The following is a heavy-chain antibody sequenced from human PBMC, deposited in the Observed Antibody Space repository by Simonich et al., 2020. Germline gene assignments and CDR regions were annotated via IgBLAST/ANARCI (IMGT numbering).Heavy chain of an antibody. CDR1: GFTFSSYS. Sequence: EVQLVESGGCLVQPGGSLRLSCAASGFTFSSYSMNWVRQAPGKGLEWVSYISSSRSTLYYAESLKGRFTISRDNAKNSLFLQMNSLRAEDTAVYYCARDSSYYAFDIWGQGTMVTVSS. D-gene: IGHD5-12*01. J-gene: IGHJ3*02. CDR2: ISSSRSTL. CDR3: ARDSSYYAFDI. V-gene: IGHV3-48*01.